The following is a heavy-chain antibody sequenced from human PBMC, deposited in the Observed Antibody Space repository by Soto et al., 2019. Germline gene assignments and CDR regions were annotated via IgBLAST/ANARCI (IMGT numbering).Heavy chain of an antibody. CDR2: ISYDGSNK. CDR3: AKDPDYGDYYYYGMDV. D-gene: IGHD4-17*01. Sequence: GGSLRLSCAASGFTFSSYGMHWVRQAPGKGLEWVAVISYDGSNKYYADSVKGRFTISRDNSKNTLYLQMNSLRAEDTAVYYCAKDPDYGDYYYYGMDVWGQGTTVPVSS. J-gene: IGHJ6*02. CDR1: GFTFSSYG. V-gene: IGHV3-30*18.